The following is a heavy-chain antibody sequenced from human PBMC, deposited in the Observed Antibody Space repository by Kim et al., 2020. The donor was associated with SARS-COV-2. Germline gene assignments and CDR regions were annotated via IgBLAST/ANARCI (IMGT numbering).Heavy chain of an antibody. V-gene: IGHV3-33*01. CDR3: ARDREVVPAAIFWY. D-gene: IGHD2-2*02. CDR1: GFTFNSYG. J-gene: IGHJ4*02. Sequence: GGSLRLSCAASGFTFNSYGMHWVRQAPGKGLEWVAVIWYDGSNKYYADSVKGRFTISRDNSKNTLYLQMNSLRAEDTAVYYCARDREVVPAAIFWYWGQGTLVTVSS. CDR2: IWYDGSNK.